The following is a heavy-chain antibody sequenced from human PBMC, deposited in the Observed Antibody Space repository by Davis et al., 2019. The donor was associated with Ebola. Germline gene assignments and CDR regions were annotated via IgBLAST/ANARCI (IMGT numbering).Heavy chain of an antibody. V-gene: IGHV4-61*01. CDR1: GGSVSSGSYS. CDR2: IYYSGGT. D-gene: IGHD5-24*01. J-gene: IGHJ6*02. CDR3: ARGGDGYNSFDFYYYGMDV. Sequence: ETLSLTCTVSGGSVSSGSYSWSWIRQPPGKGLEWIGYIYYSGGTNYNPSLKSRVTISVDTSKNQVSLKLSSVTAADTAVYYCARGGDGYNSFDFYYYGMDVWGQGTTVTVSS.